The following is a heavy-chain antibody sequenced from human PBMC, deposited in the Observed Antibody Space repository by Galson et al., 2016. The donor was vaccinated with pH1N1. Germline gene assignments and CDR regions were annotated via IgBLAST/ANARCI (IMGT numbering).Heavy chain of an antibody. CDR1: GFSFSNFG. CDR2: ISASGGTT. D-gene: IGHD1-1*01. V-gene: IGHV3-23*01. CDR3: AKPSLWWNDDIDY. Sequence: SLRLSCAASGFSFSNFGMSWVRQAPGKGLEWISGISASGGTTYYADAVKGRFTISRDNARTILYLQMNSLSAEDTALYYCAKPSLWWNDDIDYWGRGTLVTVSS. J-gene: IGHJ4*02.